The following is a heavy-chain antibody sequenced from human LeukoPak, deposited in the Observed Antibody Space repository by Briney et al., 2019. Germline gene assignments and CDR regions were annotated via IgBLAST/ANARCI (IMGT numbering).Heavy chain of an antibody. D-gene: IGHD5-18*01. CDR3: AKHPRIQLWLIGVDY. Sequence: GVSLRLSSAASGFTFSSYGMSWVPQAPGKGREWVSAISCSGGNTYYADSVKGRFTMSRDNSKNTLYLQMNSLRAEDTAVYYCAKHPRIQLWLIGVDYWGQGTLVTVCS. CDR2: ISCSGGNT. V-gene: IGHV3-23*01. CDR1: GFTFSSYG. J-gene: IGHJ4*02.